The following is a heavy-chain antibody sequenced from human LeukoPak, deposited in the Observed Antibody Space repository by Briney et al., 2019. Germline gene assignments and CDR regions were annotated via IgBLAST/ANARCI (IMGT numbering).Heavy chain of an antibody. CDR3: ATSTTVTTDYFDY. V-gene: IGHV4-59*08. CDR1: GGSISSYY. Sequence: SETLSLTCTVSGGSISSYYWSWIRQPPGKGLEWIGYIYYSGSTNYNPSLKSRVTISVDTSKNQSSLKLSSVTAADTAVYYCATSTTVTTDYFDYWGQGTLVTVSS. CDR2: IYYSGST. D-gene: IGHD4-17*01. J-gene: IGHJ4*02.